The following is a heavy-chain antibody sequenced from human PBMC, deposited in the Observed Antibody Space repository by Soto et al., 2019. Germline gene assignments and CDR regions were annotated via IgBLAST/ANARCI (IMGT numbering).Heavy chain of an antibody. Sequence: XXVKVSCKVSGYTLTALSLHGVGHAPGKGLEWMGGFDPEDGETIYAQKFQGRVTMTEDTSTDTAYMELSSLRYEDTAVYYCATNGWFGGYDYHGYWGQGTLVTVSS. CDR2: FDPEDGET. CDR1: GYTLTALS. CDR3: ATNGWFGGYDYHGY. D-gene: IGHD5-12*01. J-gene: IGHJ4*02. V-gene: IGHV1-24*01.